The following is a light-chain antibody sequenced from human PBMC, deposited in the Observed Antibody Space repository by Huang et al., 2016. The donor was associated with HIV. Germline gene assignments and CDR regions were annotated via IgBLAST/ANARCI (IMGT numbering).Light chain of an antibody. Sequence: EIVMTQSPATVSVSPGARATLSCRSSQSVNSNFAWYQQKPGQAPRLLIYGASTRASGIPDRFSGSGSGTEFTLTISSLQSEDFAVYYCQQYNDWPPMYTFGQGTKLEIK. J-gene: IGKJ2*01. CDR3: QQYNDWPPMYT. CDR1: QSVNSN. CDR2: GAS. V-gene: IGKV3-15*01.